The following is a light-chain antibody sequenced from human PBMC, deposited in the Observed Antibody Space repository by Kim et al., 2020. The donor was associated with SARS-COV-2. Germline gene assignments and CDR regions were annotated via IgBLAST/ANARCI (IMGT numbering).Light chain of an antibody. CDR2: GKN. CDR1: SLRSYY. Sequence: VALGQTVRITCQGDSLRSYYATWYQHKPGQAPLVVIYGKNNRPSGIPDRFSGSSSGNTASLTITGTQAGDEADYYCNSRDSNDNVVFGGGTQLTVL. V-gene: IGLV3-19*01. CDR3: NSRDSNDNVV. J-gene: IGLJ2*01.